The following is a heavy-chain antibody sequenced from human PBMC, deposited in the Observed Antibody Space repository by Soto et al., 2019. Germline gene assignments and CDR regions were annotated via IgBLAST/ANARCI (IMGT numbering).Heavy chain of an antibody. CDR2: IYYSGST. V-gene: IGHV4-61*01. D-gene: IGHD2-15*01. Sequence: SETLSLTCTVSGGSVSSGSYYWSWIRQPPGEGLEWIGYIYYSGSTSYNPSLKSRVTMSVDTSKNQFSLKLNSVTAADTAVYYCARTVFCSGAACYPNRFDSLGQGTLVT. J-gene: IGHJ5*01. CDR3: ARTVFCSGAACYPNRFDS. CDR1: GGSVSSGSYY.